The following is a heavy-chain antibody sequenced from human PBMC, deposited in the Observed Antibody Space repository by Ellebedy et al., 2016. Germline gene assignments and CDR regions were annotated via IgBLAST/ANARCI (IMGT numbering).Heavy chain of an antibody. Sequence: GESLKISCAASGFTSSSYWMSWVRQAPGKGLEWVANIKQDGSEKYYVDSVKGRFTISRDNAKNSLYLQMNSLRDEDTAVYYCARDPGGTDAFDIWGQGTMVTVSS. CDR1: GFTSSSYW. CDR3: ARDPGGTDAFDI. J-gene: IGHJ3*02. V-gene: IGHV3-7*03. D-gene: IGHD2-15*01. CDR2: IKQDGSEK.